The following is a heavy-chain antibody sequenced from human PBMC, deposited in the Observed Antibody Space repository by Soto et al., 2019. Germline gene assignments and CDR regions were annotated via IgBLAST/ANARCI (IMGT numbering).Heavy chain of an antibody. Sequence: ASVKVSCKASGYTFTSYGISWVRQAPGQGLEWMGWISAYNGNTNHAQKLQGRVTMTTDTSTSTAYMELRSLRSDDTAVYYCARAESHGSGPPYGMDVWGEGTTVTVSS. CDR1: GYTFTSYG. D-gene: IGHD3-10*01. CDR3: ARAESHGSGPPYGMDV. CDR2: ISAYNGNT. V-gene: IGHV1-18*01. J-gene: IGHJ6*04.